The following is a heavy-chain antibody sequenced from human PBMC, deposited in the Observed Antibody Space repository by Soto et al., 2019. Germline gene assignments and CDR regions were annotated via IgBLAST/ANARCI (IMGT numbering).Heavy chain of an antibody. V-gene: IGHV3-48*03. J-gene: IGHJ6*02. Sequence: PGGALRLAWAASGFTLTSYEMNWVRQAPGKGLKWVSYISSGGQTIYYADSVKGRFTISRDNAKNSLYLQMNSLRGEDAAVYYCARERPSSDFWSGYSFGMDVWGQGTTVPVSS. CDR1: GFTLTSYE. D-gene: IGHD3-3*01. CDR2: ISSGGQTI. CDR3: ARERPSSDFWSGYSFGMDV.